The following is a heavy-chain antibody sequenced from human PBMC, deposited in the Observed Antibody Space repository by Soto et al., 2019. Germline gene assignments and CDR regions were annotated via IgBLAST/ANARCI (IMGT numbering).Heavy chain of an antibody. CDR3: ARRALITSLGVVHSLDV. Sequence: GASVKVSCKASGYTFTNNAISWVRPAPGQGLEWMGWLTVYNGNTNYAQNVQGRVSMTTDTSTNTSYMELRSLRSDDTAVYYCARRALITSLGVVHSLDVGGQGTTVTVSS. CDR1: GYTFTNNA. V-gene: IGHV1-18*04. CDR2: LTVYNGNT. D-gene: IGHD3-3*01. J-gene: IGHJ6*02.